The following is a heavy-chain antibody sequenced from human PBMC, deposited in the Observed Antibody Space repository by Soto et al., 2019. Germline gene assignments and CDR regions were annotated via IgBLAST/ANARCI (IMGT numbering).Heavy chain of an antibody. Sequence: QVQLVQSGAEVKKPGSSVKVSCKASGGTFSSYAISWVRQAPGQWLEWMGGVIPIFGTANYAQKFQGRVTITADESTSTAYMELSSLRSEDTAVYYCASPGTMVSRMYYFDYWGQGTLVTVSS. CDR2: VIPIFGTA. V-gene: IGHV1-69*01. CDR1: GGTFSSYA. J-gene: IGHJ4*02. CDR3: ASPGTMVSRMYYFDY. D-gene: IGHD3-10*01.